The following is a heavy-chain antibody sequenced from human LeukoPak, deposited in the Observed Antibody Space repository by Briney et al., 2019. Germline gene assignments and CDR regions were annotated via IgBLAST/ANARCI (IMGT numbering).Heavy chain of an antibody. CDR1: GFTFSNAW. CDR3: TTDAPYYYGSGTKTDAFDL. D-gene: IGHD3-10*01. Sequence: GGSLRLSCAASGFTFSNAWMSWVRQAPGKGLEWVGRIKGKISGGTTDYAAPVKGRFTISRDDSKNTLYLQMNSLKTEDTAVYYCTTDAPYYYGSGTKTDAFDLWGQGTMVTVSS. J-gene: IGHJ3*01. V-gene: IGHV3-15*01. CDR2: IKGKISGGTT.